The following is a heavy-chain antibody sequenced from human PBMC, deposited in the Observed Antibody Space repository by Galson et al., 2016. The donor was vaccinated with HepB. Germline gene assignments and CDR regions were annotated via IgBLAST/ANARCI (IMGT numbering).Heavy chain of an antibody. CDR2: IYHSGTT. J-gene: IGHJ5*02. Sequence: SLTCTVFGDSISSSNYNWGWVRQSPGKGLAWVVSIYHSGTTYYNPSLKSRVTMSVDLSKNQFSLKLRSVTAADTTVYFCARQLNYYDSSGYFRNWFDPWGQGTLVTVSS. V-gene: IGHV4-39*01. CDR1: GDSISSSNYN. CDR3: ARQLNYYDSSGYFRNWFDP. D-gene: IGHD3-22*01.